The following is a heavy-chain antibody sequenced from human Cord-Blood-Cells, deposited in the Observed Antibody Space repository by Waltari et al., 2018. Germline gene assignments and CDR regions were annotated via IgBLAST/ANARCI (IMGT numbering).Heavy chain of an antibody. Sequence: QLQLQESGPGLVKPSETLSLTCTVSGGSISSSSYYWGWIRQPPGKGLEWIGSIYYSGSTYNNPSRKGRVTISVDTSKNQFSLKLSSVTAADTAVYYCARHRGDFWSGYYDAFDIWGQGTMVTVSS. J-gene: IGHJ3*02. D-gene: IGHD3-3*01. V-gene: IGHV4-39*01. CDR2: IYYSGST. CDR1: GGSISSSSYY. CDR3: ARHRGDFWSGYYDAFDI.